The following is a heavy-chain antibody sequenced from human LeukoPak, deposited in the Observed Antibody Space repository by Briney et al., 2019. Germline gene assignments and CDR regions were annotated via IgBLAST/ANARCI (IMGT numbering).Heavy chain of an antibody. CDR3: ARLDGVSDYYGSGTEAIFDY. Sequence: GASVKVSCKASGYTFTSYYMHWVRQAPGQGLEWMGIINPSGGSTSYALKFQGRVTMTRDMSTSTVYMGLSSLRSEDTAVYYCARLDGVSDYYGSGTEAIFDYWGQGTLVTVSS. CDR2: INPSGGST. V-gene: IGHV1-46*01. J-gene: IGHJ4*02. D-gene: IGHD3-10*01. CDR1: GYTFTSYY.